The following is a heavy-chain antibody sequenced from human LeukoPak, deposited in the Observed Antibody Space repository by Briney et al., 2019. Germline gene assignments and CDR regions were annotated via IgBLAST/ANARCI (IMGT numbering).Heavy chain of an antibody. CDR2: ISSSGSTI. V-gene: IGHV3-48*03. J-gene: IGHJ4*02. CDR3: ARGPIAALYYFDY. CDR1: GFTFSSYE. D-gene: IGHD6-6*01. Sequence: SGGSLRLSCAASGFTFSSYEMNWVRQAPGKGLEWVSYISSSGSTIYYADSVKGRFTTSRDNAKNSLYLQMNSLRAEDTAVYYCARGPIAALYYFDYWGQGTLVTVSS.